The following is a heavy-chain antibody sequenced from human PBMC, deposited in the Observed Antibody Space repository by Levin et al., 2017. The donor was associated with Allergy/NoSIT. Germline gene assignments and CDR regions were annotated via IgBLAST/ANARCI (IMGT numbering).Heavy chain of an antibody. J-gene: IGHJ3*02. CDR2: ISAYNGNT. V-gene: IGHV1-18*01. CDR1: GYTFTSYG. D-gene: IGHD5-18*01. CDR3: ARDLVIGGVVRIPLASYPRGYSYGWDAFDI. Sequence: AASVKVSCKASGYTFTSYGISWVRQAPGQGLEWMGWISAYNGNTNYAQKLQGRVTMTTDTSTSTAYMELRSLRSDDTAVYYCARDLVIGGVVRIPLASYPRGYSYGWDAFDIWGQGTMVTVSS.